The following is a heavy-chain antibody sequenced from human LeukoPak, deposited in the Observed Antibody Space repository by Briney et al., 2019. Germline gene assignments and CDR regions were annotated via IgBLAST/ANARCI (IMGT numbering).Heavy chain of an antibody. CDR3: VGYCTNGVCYTGDY. CDR1: GVSISSYY. J-gene: IGHJ4*02. D-gene: IGHD2-8*01. Sequence: PSETLSLTCTVSGVSISSYYWTWLRQPPGKGLDWFGYIYYSGSTKYNPSLKSRVTISVDTSKNQFSLKLSSVTAADTAVYYCVGYCTNGVCYTGDYWGQGTLVTVSS. CDR2: IYYSGST. V-gene: IGHV4-59*12.